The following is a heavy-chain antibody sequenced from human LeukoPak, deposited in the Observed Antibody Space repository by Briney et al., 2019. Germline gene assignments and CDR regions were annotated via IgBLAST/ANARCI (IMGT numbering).Heavy chain of an antibody. D-gene: IGHD3-10*01. CDR2: INSDGSGT. CDR1: GFTFSTYW. V-gene: IGHV3-74*01. Sequence: GGSLRLSCAASGFTFSTYWMHWVRQAPGQGLVWVSRINSDGSGTSYAASEKGRFTNSRDNAKNTLYLQMNSLRAEDTAVYYCARDSRGVTTSFRGQGTLVTVTS. CDR3: ARDSRGVTTSF. J-gene: IGHJ4*02.